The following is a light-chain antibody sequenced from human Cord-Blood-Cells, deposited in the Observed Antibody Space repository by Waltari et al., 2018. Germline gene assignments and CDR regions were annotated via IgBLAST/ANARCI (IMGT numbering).Light chain of an antibody. V-gene: IGLV2-14*01. J-gene: IGLJ3*02. CDR3: SSYTSSTTV. CDR2: DVS. Sequence: QSALTQPASVSGSPGQSITISCTGTSSDVGGYNFVSWYQQHPGKAPNLMIYDVSKRPSGVSHRFSGTTADNTASMTISGLQAEEEAYYYCSSYTSSTTVFGGGTKLTVL. CDR1: SSDVGGYNF.